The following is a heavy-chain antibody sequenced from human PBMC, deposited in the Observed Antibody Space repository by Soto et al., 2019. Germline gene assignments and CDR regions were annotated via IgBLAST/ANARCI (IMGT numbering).Heavy chain of an antibody. J-gene: IGHJ3*02. V-gene: IGHV3-33*01. CDR3: ARDRDYYDNSGYALDI. CDR1: GFSFSSYG. D-gene: IGHD3-22*01. CDR2: IWYDGSNE. Sequence: QVPLVESGGGVVQPGKSLRLSCAASGFSFSSYGMHWVRQAPGKGLEWVAVIWYDGSNEDYADSVKGRFAISRDNSKNTLYLQMNSLRADDMAVYYCARDRDYYDNSGYALDIWGQGTVVTVSS.